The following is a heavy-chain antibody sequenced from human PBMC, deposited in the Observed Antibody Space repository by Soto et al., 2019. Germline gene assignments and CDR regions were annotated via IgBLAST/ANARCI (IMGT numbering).Heavy chain of an antibody. CDR2: IYYSGST. CDR1: GGSISSGDYY. V-gene: IGHV4-30-4*01. D-gene: IGHD6-13*01. J-gene: IGHJ4*02. CDR3: ARDLGYSSHFDY. Sequence: SETLSLTCTVSGGSISSGDYYWSWIRQPPGKGLEWIGYIYYSGSTYYNPSLKSRVTISVDTSKNQFSLKLSSVTAADTAVYYCARDLGYSSHFDYWGQGTLVTVSS.